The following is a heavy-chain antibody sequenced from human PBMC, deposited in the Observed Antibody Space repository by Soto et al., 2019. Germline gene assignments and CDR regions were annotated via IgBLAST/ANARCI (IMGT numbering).Heavy chain of an antibody. D-gene: IGHD3-22*01. CDR2: IKSKTDGGTT. V-gene: IGHV3-15*01. Sequence: EVQLVESGGGLVKPGGSLRLSCEASGFTFSNAWMSWVRQAPGKGLEWVGRIKSKTDGGTTDYAAPVKGRFTISRDDSKNTLYLQMNSLKTEDTAVYYCTTDRYYYDSSGYGGNWFDPWGQGTLVTVSS. J-gene: IGHJ5*02. CDR1: GFTFSNAW. CDR3: TTDRYYYDSSGYGGNWFDP.